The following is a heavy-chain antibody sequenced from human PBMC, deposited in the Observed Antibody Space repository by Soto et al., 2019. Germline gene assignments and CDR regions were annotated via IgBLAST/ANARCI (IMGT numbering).Heavy chain of an antibody. D-gene: IGHD5-12*01. CDR2: IYPANSHT. CDR1: GYSFSSYW. V-gene: IGHV5-51*01. CDR3: ARRGYSDSDLWFSP. J-gene: IGHJ5*02. Sequence: GESLKISCEGSGYSFSSYWIAWVRQMPGKGLEWMGIIYPANSHTTYSPSFQGQVTISVDKSINTAFLQWSSVKASDTAIYYCARRGYSDSDLWFSPWGQGTLVTVSS.